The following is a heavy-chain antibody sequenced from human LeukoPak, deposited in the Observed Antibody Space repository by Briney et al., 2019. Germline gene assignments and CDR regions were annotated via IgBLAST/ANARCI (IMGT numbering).Heavy chain of an antibody. V-gene: IGHV3-33*01. D-gene: IGHD5-18*01. J-gene: IGHJ4*02. CDR3: ARERGYRPRLYYFDY. Sequence: SGGSLKLSCAASGFTFSSYGMHWVRQAPGKGLEWVAVIWYDGSNKYYADSVKGRFTISRDNSKNTLYLQMNGLRAEDTAVYYCARERGYRPRLYYFDYWGQGTLVTVSS. CDR1: GFTFSSYG. CDR2: IWYDGSNK.